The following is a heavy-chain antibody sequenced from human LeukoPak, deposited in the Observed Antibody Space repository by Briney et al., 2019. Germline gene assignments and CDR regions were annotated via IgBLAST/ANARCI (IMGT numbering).Heavy chain of an antibody. Sequence: PSETLSLTRAVYGGSFSGYYWSWIRQPPGKGLEWIGEINHSGSTNYNPSLKSRVTISVDTSKNQFSLKLSSVTAADTAVYYCARVAYSSGWCPFDYWGQGTLVTVSS. CDR2: INHSGST. CDR1: GGSFSGYY. D-gene: IGHD6-19*01. V-gene: IGHV4-34*01. CDR3: ARVAYSSGWCPFDY. J-gene: IGHJ4*02.